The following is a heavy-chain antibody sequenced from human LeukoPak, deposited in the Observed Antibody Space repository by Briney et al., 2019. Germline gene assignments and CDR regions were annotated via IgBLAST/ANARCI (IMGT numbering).Heavy chain of an antibody. J-gene: IGHJ6*02. CDR3: ARVDCGGDCYYYYYGMDV. D-gene: IGHD2-21*02. V-gene: IGHV4-59*01. CDR1: GGSISSYY. CDR2: VYYSGST. Sequence: SETLSLTCTVSGGSISSYYWSWIRQPPGKGREWIGYVYYSGSTNYNPSLKSRVTISVDTSKNQFSLKLSSVTAADTAVYYCARVDCGGDCYYYYYGMDVWGQGTTVTVSS.